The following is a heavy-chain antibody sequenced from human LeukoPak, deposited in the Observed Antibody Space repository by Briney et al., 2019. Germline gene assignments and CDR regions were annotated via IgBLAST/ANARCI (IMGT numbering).Heavy chain of an antibody. CDR3: ATPYCSGISCLDVFNI. D-gene: IGHD2-2*01. V-gene: IGHV4-31*03. CDR1: GVSISDGRYY. J-gene: IGHJ3*02. Sequence: SQTLSLTCTISGVSISDGRYYWAWIRQRPGKGLEWLGYRYYSWSAKYNPSLKSRLTISIDTPENQFSLHLNSVTAADTAMYYCATPYCSGISCLDVFNIWGQGRMVTVSS. CDR2: RYYSWSA.